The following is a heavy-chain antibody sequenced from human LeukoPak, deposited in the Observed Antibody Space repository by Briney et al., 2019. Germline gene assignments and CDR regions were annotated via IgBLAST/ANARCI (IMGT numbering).Heavy chain of an antibody. V-gene: IGHV4-38-2*02. D-gene: IGHD4-23*01. J-gene: IGHJ6*03. CDR1: GYSISSGYY. CDR2: IYHSGST. Sequence: PSETLSLTCTVSGYSISSGYYWGWIRQPPGKGLEWIGSIYHSGSTYYNPSLKSRVTISVDTSKNQFSLKLSSVTAADTAVYYCARIWIGGKTVVTRKWDYYMDVWGKGTTVTISS. CDR3: ARIWIGGKTVVTRKWDYYMDV.